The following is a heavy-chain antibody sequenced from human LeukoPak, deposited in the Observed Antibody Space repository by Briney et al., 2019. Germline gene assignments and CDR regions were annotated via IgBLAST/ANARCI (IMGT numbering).Heavy chain of an antibody. Sequence: GASVKVSCKASGYTFTSYDINWVRQATGQGLEWMGWMNPNSGNTGYAQKFQGRATMTRNTSISTDYMELSSLRSEDTAVYYCARTYYDFWSGPHLGEDWFDPWGPGTLVTVSS. J-gene: IGHJ5*02. V-gene: IGHV1-8*01. D-gene: IGHD3-3*01. CDR2: MNPNSGNT. CDR1: GYTFTSYD. CDR3: ARTYYDFWSGPHLGEDWFDP.